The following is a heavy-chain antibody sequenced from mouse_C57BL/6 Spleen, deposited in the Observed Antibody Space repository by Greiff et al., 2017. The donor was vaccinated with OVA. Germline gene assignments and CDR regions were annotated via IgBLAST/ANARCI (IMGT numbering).Heavy chain of an antibody. CDR2: ISYDGSN. V-gene: IGHV3-6*01. CDR3: ASPLWDGYFDV. J-gene: IGHJ1*03. CDR1: GYSITSGYY. Sequence: VQLKESGPGLVKPSQSLSLTCSVTGYSITSGYYWNWIRQFPGNKLEWMGYISYDGSNNYNPSLKNRISITRDTSKNQFFLKLNSVTTEDTATYYCASPLWDGYFDVWGTGTTVTVSS. D-gene: IGHD4-1*01.